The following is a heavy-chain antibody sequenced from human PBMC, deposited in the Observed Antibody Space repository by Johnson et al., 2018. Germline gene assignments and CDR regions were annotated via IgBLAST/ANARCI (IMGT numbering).Heavy chain of an antibody. V-gene: IGHV4-34*01. CDR2: INHSGST. CDR3: ASHVTDPRPISSSWYGGYYYYYYMDV. Sequence: QVQLQQWGAGLLKPSETLSLTCAVYGGSFSGYYWSWIRQPPGKGLEWIGEINHSGSTNYNPSLKSRVTISVDTSKNQFSLKLSSVTPADPAVYYCASHVTDPRPISSSWYGGYYYYYYMDVWGKGTTVTVSS. D-gene: IGHD6-13*01. CDR1: GGSFSGYY. J-gene: IGHJ6*03.